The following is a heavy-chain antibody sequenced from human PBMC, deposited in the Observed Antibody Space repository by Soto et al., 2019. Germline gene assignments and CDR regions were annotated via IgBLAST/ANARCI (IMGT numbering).Heavy chain of an antibody. V-gene: IGHV4-38-2*01. J-gene: IGHJ4*02. CDR1: GFAISRAYY. Sequence: PSETLSLTCGVSGFAISRAYYWGWIRQTPGKGLEWIGSISYSGSTFYNAPLQSRVTISIDTSKNHFSLRLTSVTAADTALYYCARYYFDGSGYYYGYFDYWGQGALVTVSS. D-gene: IGHD3-22*01. CDR2: ISYSGST. CDR3: ARYYFDGSGYYYGYFDY.